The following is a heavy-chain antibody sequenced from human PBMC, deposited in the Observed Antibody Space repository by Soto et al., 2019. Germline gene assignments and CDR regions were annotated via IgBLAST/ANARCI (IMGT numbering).Heavy chain of an antibody. D-gene: IGHD3-10*01. J-gene: IGHJ5*02. CDR1: GYSFTTYY. CDR3: VRARGWFNP. Sequence: QVQLVQSGAEVKKPGASVKISCKAFGYSFTTYYMHWVRQAPGQGLEWRGVINPTDGTTTYAQQFQGRVSLTMGTSSSTVYMELSSLRSEYTAIYFCVRARGWFNPWGQGTLVSVSA. CDR2: INPTDGTT. V-gene: IGHV1-46*01.